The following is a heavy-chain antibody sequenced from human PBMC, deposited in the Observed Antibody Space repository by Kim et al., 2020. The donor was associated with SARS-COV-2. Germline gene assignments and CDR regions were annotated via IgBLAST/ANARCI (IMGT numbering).Heavy chain of an antibody. D-gene: IGHD3-10*01. CDR2: IKSSKSVK. V-gene: IGHV3-48*01. CDR1: GFNLSIYS. Sequence: GGSLRLSCAASGFNLSIYSMAWVRQSPGKGLEWISFIKSSKSVKLYGDSVKGRFTTSRDNANNSLYLHMSSLRGEDTAVYYCAREVYGSVGDWFDLWSQGTPVTVSS. CDR3: AREVYGSVGDWFDL. J-gene: IGHJ5*02.